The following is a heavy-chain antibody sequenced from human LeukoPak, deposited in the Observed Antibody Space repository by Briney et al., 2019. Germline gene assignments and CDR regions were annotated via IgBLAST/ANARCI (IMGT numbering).Heavy chain of an antibody. CDR1: GFSVSNNY. Sequence: GGSLRLSCAASGFSVSNNYMSWVRQAPGKGLEWVSVIYSGDITYYTDSVKGRFTISRDNSKNTLYLQMNSLRAEDTAVYYCARGSGYSYGFPDYWGQGALVTVSS. V-gene: IGHV3-53*01. D-gene: IGHD5-18*01. CDR3: ARGSGYSYGFPDY. CDR2: IYSGDIT. J-gene: IGHJ4*02.